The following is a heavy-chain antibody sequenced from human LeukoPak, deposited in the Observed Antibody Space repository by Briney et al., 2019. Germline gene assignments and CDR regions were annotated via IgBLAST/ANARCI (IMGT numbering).Heavy chain of an antibody. CDR1: GGTFSSYA. Sequence: ASVKVSCKASGGTFSSYAISWVRQAPGQGLEWMGGITPIFGTANYAQKFQGRVTITADKSTSTAYMELSSLRSEDTAVYYCARVGCSGGSCSSVFDPWGQGTLVTVSS. CDR3: ARVGCSGGSCSSVFDP. V-gene: IGHV1-69*06. CDR2: ITPIFGTA. D-gene: IGHD2-15*01. J-gene: IGHJ5*02.